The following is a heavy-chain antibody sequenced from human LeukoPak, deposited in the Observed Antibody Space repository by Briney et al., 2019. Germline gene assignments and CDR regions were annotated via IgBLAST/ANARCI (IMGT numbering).Heavy chain of an antibody. D-gene: IGHD3-22*01. CDR2: VYHSGST. CDR1: GGSINAYY. J-gene: IGHJ4*02. V-gene: IGHV4-59*01. CDR3: AREGDYYDSGGYYRIDF. Sequence: SETLSLTCSVSGGSINAYYWSWIRQPPGKGLEWIGYVYHSGSTNYNPSLKSRVTMSVDTSNNQFSLKLSSVTAADTAMYYCAREGDYYDSGGYYRIDFWGQGTLVTVSS.